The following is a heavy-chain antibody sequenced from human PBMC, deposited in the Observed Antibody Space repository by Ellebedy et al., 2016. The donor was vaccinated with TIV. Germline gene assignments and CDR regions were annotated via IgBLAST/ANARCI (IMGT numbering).Heavy chain of an antibody. CDR1: GGSFSGYY. CDR3: ARAYYDILTGPKDPKFDP. V-gene: IGHV4-34*01. Sequence: GSLRLXCAVYGGSFSGYYWSWIHQPPGKGLEWIGEINHSGSTNYNPSLKSRVTISVDTSKNQFSLKLSSVTAADTAVYYCARAYYDILTGPKDPKFDPWGQGTLVTVSS. J-gene: IGHJ5*02. D-gene: IGHD3-9*01. CDR2: INHSGST.